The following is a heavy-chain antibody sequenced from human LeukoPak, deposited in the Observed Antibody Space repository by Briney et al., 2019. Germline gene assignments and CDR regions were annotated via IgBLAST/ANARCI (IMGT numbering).Heavy chain of an antibody. J-gene: IGHJ4*02. CDR2: IYYSGST. CDR1: GGSISSGGYY. V-gene: IGHV4-31*01. Sequence: PSETLSLTCTVSGGSISSGGYYWSWIRQHPGKGLEWIGYIYYSGSTYYNPSLKSQVTISVDTSKNQFSLKLSSVTAADTAVYYCARTYSGYDFDYWGQGTLVTVSS. D-gene: IGHD5-12*01. CDR3: ARTYSGYDFDY.